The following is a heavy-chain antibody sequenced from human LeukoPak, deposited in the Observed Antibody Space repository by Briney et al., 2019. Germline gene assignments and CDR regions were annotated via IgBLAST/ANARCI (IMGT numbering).Heavy chain of an antibody. CDR3: TRDFPPRVGEFYDAFDV. CDR1: GFTLGSYW. Sequence: GGSLRLSCAVSGFTLGSYWMHWVRQAPGQGPSCVSRVNTDGSSTTYAESVRGRFTISRDTAKNSLFLQMDSLRAEETAMYYCTRDFPPRVGEFYDAFDVWGQGAMVTVYS. J-gene: IGHJ3*01. D-gene: IGHD3-16*01. CDR2: VNTDGSST. V-gene: IGHV3-74*01.